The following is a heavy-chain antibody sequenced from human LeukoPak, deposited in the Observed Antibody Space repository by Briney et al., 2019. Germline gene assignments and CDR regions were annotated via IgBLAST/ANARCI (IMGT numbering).Heavy chain of an antibody. CDR1: GFSFGDFA. V-gene: IGHV3-49*04. Sequence: SLLLSCTTSGFSFGDFAMSWVRPAPGKGLERVGFIRNRIHGRTAEYAASVKGRCTISRDDSISTVYLQINSLRPEDTAVYYCTRGAVNDHGDGQFFPHWGQGTLVTVSS. CDR2: IRNRIHGRTA. J-gene: IGHJ1*01. D-gene: IGHD4-17*01. CDR3: TRGAVNDHGDGQFFPH.